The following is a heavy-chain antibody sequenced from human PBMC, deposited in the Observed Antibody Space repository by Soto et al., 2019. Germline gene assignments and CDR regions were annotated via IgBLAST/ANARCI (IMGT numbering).Heavy chain of an antibody. Sequence: QVQLQESGPGLVKPSQTLSLTCTVSGGSITSSGYYWSWIRQHPGEGLEWIGFTSNSGSTSYNPSLKSPVTISVDTSSNKFSLTLKSGTAEDTAVYYCARGGGSTKVDYWGQGTLVTVSP. J-gene: IGHJ4*02. CDR1: GGSITSSGYY. V-gene: IGHV4-31*01. CDR2: TSNSGST. CDR3: ARGGGSTKVDY. D-gene: IGHD2-2*01.